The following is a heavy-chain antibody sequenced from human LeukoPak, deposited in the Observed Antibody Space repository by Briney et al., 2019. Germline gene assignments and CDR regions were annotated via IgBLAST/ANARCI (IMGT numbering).Heavy chain of an antibody. Sequence: GGSLRLSCAASGFTVSSNYMSWVRQAPGKGLEWVSLIYSGGSTYYADSVRGRFTISRDNSKNTLYLQMNSLRVEDTAVYYCAGTEAGSYYEGRAFDIWGQGTMVTVSS. D-gene: IGHD1-26*01. CDR2: IYSGGST. CDR3: AGTEAGSYYEGRAFDI. V-gene: IGHV3-53*01. CDR1: GFTVSSNY. J-gene: IGHJ3*02.